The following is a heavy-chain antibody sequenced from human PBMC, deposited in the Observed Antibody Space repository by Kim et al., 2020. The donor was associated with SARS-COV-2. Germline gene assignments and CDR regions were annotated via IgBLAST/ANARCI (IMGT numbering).Heavy chain of an antibody. CDR3: VKDREYCSGGNCYNGILDH. CDR1: GFTFSNYA. J-gene: IGHJ4*02. V-gene: IGHV3-30*18. CDR2: ISHDGSKE. D-gene: IGHD2-15*01. Sequence: GGSLRLSCAASGFTFSNYAMHWVRQAPGKGLEWMAVISHDGSKEYYGDSVKGRFTISRDNSRNTLSLQMNSLRGEDTAVYSCVKDREYCSGGNCYNGILDHWGQGAPGTASP.